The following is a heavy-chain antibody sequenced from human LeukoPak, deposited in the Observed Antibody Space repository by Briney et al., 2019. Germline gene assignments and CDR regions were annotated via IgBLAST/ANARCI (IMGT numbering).Heavy chain of an antibody. D-gene: IGHD4-17*01. J-gene: IGHJ4*02. CDR3: ARVGDDYGDYNVY. Sequence: GGSLRLSCAASGSTVSRNYMSWVRQAPGKGLEWVSVIYSGGSTYYADSVKGRFTISRDNSKNTLYLQMNSLRAEDTAVYYCARVGDDYGDYNVYWGQGTLVTVSS. CDR1: GSTVSRNY. V-gene: IGHV3-53*01. CDR2: IYSGGST.